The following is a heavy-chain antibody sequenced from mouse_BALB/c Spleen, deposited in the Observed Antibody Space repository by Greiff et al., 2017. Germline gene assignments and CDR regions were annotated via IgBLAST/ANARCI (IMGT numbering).Heavy chain of an antibody. CDR1: GYTFTDYW. D-gene: IGHD3-1*01. CDR2: IDTSDSYT. Sequence: VQLHQPGAELVMPGASVKMSCKASGYTFTDYWMHWVKQRPGQGLEWIGAIDTSDSYTSYNQKFKGKATLTVDESSSTAYMQLSSLTSEDSAVYYCARGATDYFDYWGQGTTLTVSS. J-gene: IGHJ2*01. CDR3: ARGATDYFDY. V-gene: IGHV1-69*01.